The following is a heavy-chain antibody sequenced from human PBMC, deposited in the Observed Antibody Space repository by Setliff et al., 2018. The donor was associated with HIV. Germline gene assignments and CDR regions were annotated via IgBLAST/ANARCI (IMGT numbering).Heavy chain of an antibody. CDR3: ARDAPGNTEAAPDY. CDR2: ISAYNGNT. Sequence: ASVKVSCKASGYTFTSYGISWVRQAPGQGLEWMGWISAYNGNTNYEQKLQGRVTMTTDTSTSTAYLELRSLGSDDTAVYYCARDAPGNTEAAPDYWGQGTLVTVSS. CDR1: GYTFTSYG. V-gene: IGHV1-18*01. D-gene: IGHD6-25*01. J-gene: IGHJ4*02.